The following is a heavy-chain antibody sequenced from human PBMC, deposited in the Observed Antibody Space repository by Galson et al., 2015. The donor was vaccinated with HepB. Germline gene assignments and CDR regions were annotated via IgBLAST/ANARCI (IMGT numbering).Heavy chain of an antibody. CDR3: TSSRGYSGYEF. Sequence: SPRLSCAASGFTFGDYAMSWFRQAPGKGLEWVGFIRSKAYGGTTEYAASVKGRFTISRDDSKSIAYLQMNSLKTEDTAVYYCTSSRGYSGYEFWGQGTLVAVSS. J-gene: IGHJ1*01. CDR1: GFTFGDYA. V-gene: IGHV3-49*03. D-gene: IGHD5-12*01. CDR2: IRSKAYGGTT.